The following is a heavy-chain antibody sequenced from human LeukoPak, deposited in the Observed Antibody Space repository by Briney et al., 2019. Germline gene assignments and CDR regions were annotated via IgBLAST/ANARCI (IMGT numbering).Heavy chain of an antibody. J-gene: IGHJ4*02. CDR3: AKDGGEYGEFDY. V-gene: IGHV3-30*02. CDR2: IRYDGSNK. D-gene: IGHD3-16*01. CDR1: GFTFSSYG. Sequence: GGSLRLSCATSGFTFSSYGMHWVRQAPGKGLEWVAFIRYDGSNKHHADSVKGRFTISRDNSKNTLYLQMNSLRAEDTAVYYCAKDGGEYGEFDYWGQGTLVTVSS.